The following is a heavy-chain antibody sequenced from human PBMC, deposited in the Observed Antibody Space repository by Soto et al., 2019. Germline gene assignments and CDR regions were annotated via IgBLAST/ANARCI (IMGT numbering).Heavy chain of an antibody. D-gene: IGHD6-19*01. CDR2: ITNDGSST. CDR3: ARVGVAGCDY. CDR1: GFTFSSYW. J-gene: IGHJ4*02. Sequence: EVPLVESGGGLVQPGGSLRLSCAASGFTFSSYWMHWVRQAPGKGLVWVSRITNDGSSTTYADSVKGRFTTSRDNAKNTLYLEMNSLRVEDTAVYYCARVGVAGCDYWGQGTLVTVSS. V-gene: IGHV3-74*03.